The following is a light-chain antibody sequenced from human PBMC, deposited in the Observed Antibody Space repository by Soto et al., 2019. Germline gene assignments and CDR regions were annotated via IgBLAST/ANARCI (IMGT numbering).Light chain of an antibody. CDR3: QQRHMWPIT. CDR1: QSFRGL. Sequence: EVVLTQSPVTLSLSPVERATLSCRASQSFRGLLAWYQQKPGQAPRLLIYDAYNRATGIPPRFSGSGSGTDFTLTISSLEPEESAVYYCQQRHMWPITFGQGTRLEIK. V-gene: IGKV3-11*01. J-gene: IGKJ5*01. CDR2: DAY.